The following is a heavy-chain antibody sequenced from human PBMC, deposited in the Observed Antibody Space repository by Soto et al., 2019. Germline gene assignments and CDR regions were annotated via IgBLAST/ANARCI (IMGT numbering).Heavy chain of an antibody. CDR2: INPSGGST. V-gene: IGHV1-46*01. CDR3: AGGEVTFGGVIVMYYYYGMDV. Sequence: QVQLVQSGAEVKKPGASVKVSCKASGYTFTSYYMHWVRQAPGQGLEWMGIINPSGGSTSYAQKFQGRVTMTRDTSTSTVYMELSSLRSEDTAVYYCAGGEVTFGGVIVMYYYYGMDVWGQGTTVTVSS. J-gene: IGHJ6*02. CDR1: GYTFTSYY. D-gene: IGHD3-16*02.